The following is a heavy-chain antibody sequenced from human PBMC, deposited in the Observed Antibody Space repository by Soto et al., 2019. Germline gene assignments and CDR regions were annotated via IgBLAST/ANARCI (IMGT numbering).Heavy chain of an antibody. CDR3: AKTGGSGSDDYYYYYMDV. D-gene: IGHD3-10*01. J-gene: IGHJ6*03. CDR1: GFTVSTYA. CDR2: ISGSGDST. Sequence: GGSLRLSCAASGFTVSTYAMTWVRQAPGKGLEWVSAISGSGDSTDYADSVKGRFTISRDNSKNTLFLQMNSLRAEDTAVYYCAKTGGSGSDDYYYYYMDVWGKGTTVTVSS. V-gene: IGHV3-23*01.